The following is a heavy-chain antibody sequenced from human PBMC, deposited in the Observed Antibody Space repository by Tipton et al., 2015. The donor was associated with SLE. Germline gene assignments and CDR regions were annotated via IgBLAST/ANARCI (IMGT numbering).Heavy chain of an antibody. J-gene: IGHJ6*03. CDR3: TRDPDYDFWSGHYYYMDV. CDR1: GLMFGDYT. D-gene: IGHD3-3*01. CDR2: IRSKSCGGTV. V-gene: IGHV3-49*04. Sequence: SLRLSCTVTGLMFGDYTMNWVRQAPGKGLEWVGFIRSKSCGGTVAYAASTRGRFTMSRDDSKSIAYLQMNSLKTEDTAVYYCTRDPDYDFWSGHYYYMDVWGKGTTVTVSS.